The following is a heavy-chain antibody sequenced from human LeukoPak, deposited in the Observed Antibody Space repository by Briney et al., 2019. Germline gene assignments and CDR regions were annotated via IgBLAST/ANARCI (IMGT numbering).Heavy chain of an antibody. CDR2: IKQYGSEK. CDR1: GFRFSNYW. CDR3: ARGVVVAAIHYYYGMDV. V-gene: IGHV3-7*02. Sequence: GGSLRLSCGASGFRFSNYWMSWVRQAPGKGLEWVATIKQYGSEKYYVDSVKGRFTISRDNAKKSLFLQMNSLRDEDTAVYYCARGVVVAAIHYYYGMDVWGQGTTVTVSS. D-gene: IGHD2-15*01. J-gene: IGHJ6*02.